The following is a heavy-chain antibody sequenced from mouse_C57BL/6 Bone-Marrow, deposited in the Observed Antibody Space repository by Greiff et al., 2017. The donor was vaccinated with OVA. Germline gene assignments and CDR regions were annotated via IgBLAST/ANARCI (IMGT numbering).Heavy chain of an antibody. CDR3: AGYGNYGYFDV. D-gene: IGHD2-1*01. J-gene: IGHJ1*03. Sequence: QVQLQQPGAELVKPGASVKLYCKASGYTFTSYWMHWVKQRPGQGLEWIGMIHPNSGSTNYNEKFKSKATLTVDKSSSTAYMQLSSLTSEDSAVYYCAGYGNYGYFDVWGTGTTVTVSS. CDR1: GYTFTSYW. V-gene: IGHV1-64*01. CDR2: IHPNSGST.